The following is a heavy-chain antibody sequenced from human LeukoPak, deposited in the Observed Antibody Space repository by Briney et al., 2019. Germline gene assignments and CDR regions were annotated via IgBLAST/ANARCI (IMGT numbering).Heavy chain of an antibody. V-gene: IGHV3-30*18. CDR3: VKGGASVTRYVDY. J-gene: IGHJ4*02. CDR1: GFTFSSYS. D-gene: IGHD4-17*01. CDR2: MSNSGENT. Sequence: GRSLRLSCAASGFTFSSYSMQWVRQTPGKGLEWVGIMSNSGENTFYGEAVKGRFTISRDNSQNTLYLQMNSLRPEDTAVYYCVKGGASVTRYVDYWGQGTLVTVSS.